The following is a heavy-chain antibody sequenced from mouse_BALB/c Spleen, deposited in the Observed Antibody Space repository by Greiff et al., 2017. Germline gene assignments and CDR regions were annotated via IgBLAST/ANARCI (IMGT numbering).Heavy chain of an antibody. V-gene: IGHV2-9*02. J-gene: IGHJ1*01. D-gene: IGHD1-1*01. Sequence: VHLVESGPGLVAPSQSLSITCTVSGFSLTSYGVHWVRQPPGKGLEWLGVIWAGGSTNYNSALMSRLSISKDNSKSQVFLKMNSLQTDDTAMYYCAREDYYGSSYGYFDVWGAGTTVTVSS. CDR3: AREDYYGSSYGYFDV. CDR2: IWAGGST. CDR1: GFSLTSYG.